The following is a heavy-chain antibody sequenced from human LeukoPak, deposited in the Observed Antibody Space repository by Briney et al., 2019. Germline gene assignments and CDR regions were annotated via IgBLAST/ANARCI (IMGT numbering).Heavy chain of an antibody. V-gene: IGHV3-66*01. D-gene: IGHD4-17*01. Sequence: GGSLRLSRAASGFTVSSNYMSWVRQAPGKGLEWVSVIYSGGSTYYADSVKGRFTISRDNSKNTLYLQMNSLRAEDTAVYYCARVDYGDYGFDYWGQGTLVTVSS. CDR3: ARVDYGDYGFDY. CDR2: IYSGGST. J-gene: IGHJ4*02. CDR1: GFTVSSNY.